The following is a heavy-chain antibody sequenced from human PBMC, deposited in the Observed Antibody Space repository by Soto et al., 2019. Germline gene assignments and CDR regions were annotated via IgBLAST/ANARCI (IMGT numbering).Heavy chain of an antibody. CDR3: AKLDHDILTGYYIQFSGAPFDY. CDR1: GFTFSSYA. V-gene: IGHV3-23*01. CDR2: ISGICGST. D-gene: IGHD3-9*01. Sequence: PGGSLRLSCAASGFTFSSYAMSWVRQAPGKGLEWVSAISGICGSTYYADSVKGRFTISRDNSKNTLYLQMNSLRAEDTAVYYCAKLDHDILTGYYIQFSGAPFDYWGQGTLVTVSS. J-gene: IGHJ4*02.